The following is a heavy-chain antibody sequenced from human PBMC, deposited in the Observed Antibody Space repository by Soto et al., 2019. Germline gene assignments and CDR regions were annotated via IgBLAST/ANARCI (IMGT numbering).Heavy chain of an antibody. D-gene: IGHD2-15*01. Sequence: EVQLVESGGGLVQPGGSLRLSCVVSGFTFSSDSMNWVRQAPGKGPEWVSYISSSSSTIYYADSVKGRFTISRDNAKNSLYLHMNSLRDEDTAVYYCAIGCGGSCPIDYWGQGTLVTVSS. CDR1: GFTFSSDS. V-gene: IGHV3-48*02. J-gene: IGHJ4*02. CDR3: AIGCGGSCPIDY. CDR2: ISSSSSTI.